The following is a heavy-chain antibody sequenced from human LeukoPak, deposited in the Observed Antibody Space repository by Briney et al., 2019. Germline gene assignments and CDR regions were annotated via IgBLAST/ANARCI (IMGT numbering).Heavy chain of an antibody. J-gene: IGHJ4*02. D-gene: IGHD6-19*01. V-gene: IGHV4-34*01. CDR2: INHSGST. CDR3: ARGRGSSGWYLAGCDY. Sequence: SETLSLTCAVYGGSFSGYYWSWIRQPPGKGLEWIGEINHSGSTNYNPSLKSRVTISVDTSKNQFSLKLSSVTAADTAVYYCARGRGSSGWYLAGCDYWGQGTLVTVSS. CDR1: GGSFSGYY.